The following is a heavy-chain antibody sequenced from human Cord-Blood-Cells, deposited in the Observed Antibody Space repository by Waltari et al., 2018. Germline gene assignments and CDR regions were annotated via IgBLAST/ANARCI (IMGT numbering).Heavy chain of an antibody. D-gene: IGHD6-6*01. J-gene: IGHJ5*02. V-gene: IGHV1-69*09. CDR2: IIPILGIA. Sequence: QVQLVQSGAEVKKPGSSVKVSCKASGGTFSSYAISWVRQAPGQGLEWMGRIIPILGIANYAQKFQGRVTITADKSTSTAYMELSSLRSEDTAVYYCARGIEAARNWFDPWGQGTLVTVSS. CDR3: ARGIEAARNWFDP. CDR1: GGTFSSYA.